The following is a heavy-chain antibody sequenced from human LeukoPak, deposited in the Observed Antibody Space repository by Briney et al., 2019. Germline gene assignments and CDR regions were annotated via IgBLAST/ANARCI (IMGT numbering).Heavy chain of an antibody. CDR2: ISNSGST. D-gene: IGHD2-15*01. CDR3: ARGGYCSGGSCLDY. J-gene: IGHJ4*02. V-gene: IGHV4-59*01. Sequence: PSETLSLTCTVSGGSISSYFWSWIRQPPGKGLEWVAYISNSGSTNYNPSLKSRVTISVDTSKNQFSLKLTSVTSADTAVYYCARGGYCSGGSCLDYWGQGTLVTVSS. CDR1: GGSISSYF.